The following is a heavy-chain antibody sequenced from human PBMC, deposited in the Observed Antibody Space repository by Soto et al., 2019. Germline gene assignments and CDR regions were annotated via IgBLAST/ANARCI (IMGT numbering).Heavy chain of an antibody. CDR1: GYSFTSYW. CDR2: INPSDSYT. CDR3: ARLGYCTGTSCYTFDS. V-gene: IGHV5-10-1*01. Sequence: ESLKISCQGSGYSFTSYWIGLVRQRPWKGLEWIGRINPSDSYTTYSPSFQGHVTVSTEKSFSTAYLQWSGLKASDTAMYYCARLGYCTGTSCYTFDSWGQGSMVTVSS. D-gene: IGHD2-2*02. J-gene: IGHJ4*02.